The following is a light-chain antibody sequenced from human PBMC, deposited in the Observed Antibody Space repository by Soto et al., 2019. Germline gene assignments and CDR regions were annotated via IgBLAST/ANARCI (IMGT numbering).Light chain of an antibody. CDR1: QSVGSH. V-gene: IGKV3-15*01. CDR3: QQYDNWPPFT. J-gene: IGKJ3*01. CDR2: GAS. Sequence: EIVMTQSPVTLSVSPGERATLSCRASQSVGSHLAWYQQRPGQAPRLLIYGASYRATGIPARFSGSGSGTDLTLTISSLQSEDFAVYYCQQYDNWPPFTFGPGTKVDIK.